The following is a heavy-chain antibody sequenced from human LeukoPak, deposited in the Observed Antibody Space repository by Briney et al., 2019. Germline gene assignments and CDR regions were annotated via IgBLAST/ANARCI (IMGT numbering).Heavy chain of an antibody. CDR1: GGSISSYY. Sequence: ETLSLTCTVSGGSISSYYWSWVRQAPGKGLEWVGRIKSKTDGGTTDYAAPVKGRFTISRDDSKNTLYLQMNSLKTENTAVYYCTTAPDYDILTGLLDYWGQGTLVTVSS. J-gene: IGHJ4*02. V-gene: IGHV3-15*01. CDR3: TTAPDYDILTGLLDY. CDR2: IKSKTDGGTT. D-gene: IGHD3-9*01.